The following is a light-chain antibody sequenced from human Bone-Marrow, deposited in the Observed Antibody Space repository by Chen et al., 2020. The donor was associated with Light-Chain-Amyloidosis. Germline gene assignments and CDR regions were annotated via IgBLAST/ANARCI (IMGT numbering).Light chain of an antibody. J-gene: IGLJ1*01. CDR3: SSYTITNTLV. V-gene: IGLV2-14*01. Sequence: QSALTQPASVSGSPGPSNTISFTGTSSDVGGDNHVSWYQQHPDKAPKLMIYEVTNRPSWVPDRFSGSKSDNTASLTISGLQTEDEADYFCSSYTITNTLVFGSGTRVTVL. CDR2: EVT. CDR1: SSDVGGDNH.